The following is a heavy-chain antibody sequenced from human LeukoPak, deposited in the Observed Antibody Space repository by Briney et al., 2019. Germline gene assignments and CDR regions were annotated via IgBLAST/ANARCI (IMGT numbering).Heavy chain of an antibody. CDR2: VYTGGST. Sequence: PSETLSLTCTLSSGSLSSSYWSWIRQPAGKGLEWIGRVYTGGSTNYNPSLKSRVAMSVDTSKNQFSLDLTSVTAADAAVYYCARDCSGGTCYLGVLDYWGQGIRVTVSS. CDR1: SGSLSSSY. D-gene: IGHD2-15*01. V-gene: IGHV4-4*07. CDR3: ARDCSGGTCYLGVLDY. J-gene: IGHJ4*02.